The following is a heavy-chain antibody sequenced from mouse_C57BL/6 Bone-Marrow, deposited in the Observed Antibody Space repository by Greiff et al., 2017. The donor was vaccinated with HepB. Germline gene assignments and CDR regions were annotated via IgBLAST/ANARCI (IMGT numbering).Heavy chain of an antibody. CDR3: ARSHDGYYLDY. J-gene: IGHJ2*01. CDR1: GYTFTSYW. Sequence: QVQLQQSGAELVRPGSSVKLSCKASGYTFTSYWMDWVKQRPGQGLEWIGNIYPSDSETHYNQKFKDKATLTVDKSSSTAYMQLSSLTSDDSAVYYCARSHDGYYLDYWGQGTTLTVSS. V-gene: IGHV1-61*01. D-gene: IGHD2-3*01. CDR2: IYPSDSET.